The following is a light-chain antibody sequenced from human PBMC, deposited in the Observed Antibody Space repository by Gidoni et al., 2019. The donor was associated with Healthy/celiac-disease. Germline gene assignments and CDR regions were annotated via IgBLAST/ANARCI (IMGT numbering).Light chain of an antibody. CDR3: QQYYSTPPLT. CDR2: WAS. CDR1: QSVLYSSNNKNY. Sequence: DIVMPQSPDSLAVSLGERATINCKSSQSVLYSSNNKNYLAWYQQKPGQPPKLLIYWASTRESGVPDRFSGSGSGTDFTLTSSSLQAEDVAVYYCQQYYSTPPLTFGGXTKVEIK. V-gene: IGKV4-1*01. J-gene: IGKJ4*01.